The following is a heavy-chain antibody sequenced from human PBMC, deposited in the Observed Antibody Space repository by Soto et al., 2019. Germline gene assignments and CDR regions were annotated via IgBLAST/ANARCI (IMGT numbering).Heavy chain of an antibody. CDR1: GFFFDDYA. CDR2: ITWNSGTI. D-gene: IGHD6-19*01. J-gene: IGHJ4*02. Sequence: EVQLVESGGGLVQPGRSLRLSCAASGFFFDDYAMHWVRQAPGKGLEWVAGITWNSGTIGYADSVNGRFTISRDNAKNSLYLQMNSLGGEDTALYYCAKDKGRQWLPYYFDSWGQGTMVTVSS. CDR3: AKDKGRQWLPYYFDS. V-gene: IGHV3-9*01.